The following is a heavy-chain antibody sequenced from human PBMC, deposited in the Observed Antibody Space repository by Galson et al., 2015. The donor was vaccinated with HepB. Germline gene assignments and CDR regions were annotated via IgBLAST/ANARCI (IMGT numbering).Heavy chain of an antibody. Sequence: SLRLSCAVSGFTFRTYRMHWVRQAPGKGLEWVAVTWYDGSNKYYADSVKGRFAISRDTSKNTLYLQMNSLRADDTAVYYCARDQWELGGADWYFDLWGRGTLVTVSS. CDR1: GFTFRTYR. V-gene: IGHV3-33*08. CDR2: TWYDGSNK. CDR3: ARDQWELGGADWYFDL. J-gene: IGHJ2*01. D-gene: IGHD1-26*01.